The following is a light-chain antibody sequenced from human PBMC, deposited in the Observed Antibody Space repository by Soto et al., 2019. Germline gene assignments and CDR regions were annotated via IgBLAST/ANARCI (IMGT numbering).Light chain of an antibody. CDR3: QHYGSSPYT. V-gene: IGKV3-20*01. CDR1: QSVTNRY. J-gene: IGKJ2*01. Sequence: EIVLTQSPGTLSLSPGERATLSCRASQSVTNRYLAWYQQKPGQAPSLLIYGASSWPAGIPDRFSGSGSGSDFTLTITRLEPEDFAVYYCQHYGSSPYTFGQGTKLEIK. CDR2: GAS.